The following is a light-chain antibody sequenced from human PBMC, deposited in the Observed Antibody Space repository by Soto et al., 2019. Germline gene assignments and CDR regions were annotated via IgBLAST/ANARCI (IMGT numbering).Light chain of an antibody. J-gene: IGLJ7*01. CDR2: DTS. CDR3: LLYYRDRRV. Sequence: QAVVTQEPSLTVSPGGTVILTCGSSTGAVTTSHWPFWFQQKPGQAPRTLIFDTSDKSSWTPARFSGSVLGGKAALTLSGAQPEDESEYSCLLYYRDRRVFGGGTQLTVL. CDR1: TGAVTTSHW. V-gene: IGLV7-46*01.